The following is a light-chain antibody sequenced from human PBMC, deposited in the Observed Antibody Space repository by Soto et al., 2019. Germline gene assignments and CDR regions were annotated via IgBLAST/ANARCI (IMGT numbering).Light chain of an antibody. V-gene: IGLV2-8*01. J-gene: IGLJ1*01. CDR1: SSDVGGYNY. CDR2: EVS. CDR3: CSYAGTIPYV. Sequence: QSALTQPPSASGSPGQSVTISCTGTSSDVGGYNYVSWYKQYPGKAPKLMIYEVSKRPSGVPDRFSGSESGNTASLTVSGLQAEDEADYYCCSYAGTIPYVFGSGTKLTVL.